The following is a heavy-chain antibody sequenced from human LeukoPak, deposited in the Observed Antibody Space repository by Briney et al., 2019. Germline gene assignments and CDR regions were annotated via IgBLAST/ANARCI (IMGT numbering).Heavy chain of an antibody. CDR1: GYTFTGYY. D-gene: IGHD3-22*01. CDR3: ARSYYYENSGYYYFDS. CDR2: INPNSGGT. V-gene: IGHV1-2*02. J-gene: IGHJ4*02. Sequence: ASVKVSCKASGYTFTGYYMHWVRQAPGQGLEWMGWINPNSGGTNYAQKFQGRVTMTRDTSISIAYMELSRLRSDDTAVYYCARSYYYENSGYYYFDSWGQGTLVTVSS.